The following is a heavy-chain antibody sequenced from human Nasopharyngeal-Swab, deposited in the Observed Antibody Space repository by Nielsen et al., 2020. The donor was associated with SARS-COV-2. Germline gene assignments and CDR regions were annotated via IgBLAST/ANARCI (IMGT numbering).Heavy chain of an antibody. V-gene: IGHV4-59*01. Sequence: SETLSLTCSVSGVTMAGAYWTWIRQPPGGRMDWVGYIDYSGTTYNPSLESRVTISVDTSKSHVFLSLTSVAASDTATYFCARAMGARRVPWYFDLWGRGTFVTVSS. CDR2: IDYSGT. J-gene: IGHJ2*01. D-gene: IGHD6-6*01. CDR3: ARAMGARRVPWYFDL. CDR1: GVTMAGAY.